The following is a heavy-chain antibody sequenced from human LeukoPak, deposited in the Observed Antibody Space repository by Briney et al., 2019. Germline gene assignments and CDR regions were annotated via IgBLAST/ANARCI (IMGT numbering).Heavy chain of an antibody. D-gene: IGHD3-3*01. Sequence: ASVKVSCKVSGYTLTELSMHWVRQAPGKGLEWMGGFDPEDGETIYAQKFQGRVTMIEDTSTDTAYMELSSLRSEDTAVYYCATDRNRITIFGVVTIGGAFDIWGQGTMVTVSS. CDR2: FDPEDGET. J-gene: IGHJ3*02. CDR3: ATDRNRITIFGVVTIGGAFDI. CDR1: GYTLTELS. V-gene: IGHV1-24*01.